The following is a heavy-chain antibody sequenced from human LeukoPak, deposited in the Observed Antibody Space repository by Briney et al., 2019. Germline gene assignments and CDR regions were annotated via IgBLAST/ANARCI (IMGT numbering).Heavy chain of an antibody. CDR2: IFHSGIA. J-gene: IGHJ6*03. Sequence: PSETLSLTCAVSNYPITSDYYWVWIRQPPGQGLEWIGQIFHSGIAHYNPSLKSRVTMSVDTSRSQFSVNLNSVTAADTAVYFCGRAGLGTAYNRFYCYMDVWGKGPTVTVSS. CDR3: GRAGLGTAYNRFYCYMDV. CDR1: NYPITSDYY. D-gene: IGHD3-16*02. V-gene: IGHV4-38-2*01.